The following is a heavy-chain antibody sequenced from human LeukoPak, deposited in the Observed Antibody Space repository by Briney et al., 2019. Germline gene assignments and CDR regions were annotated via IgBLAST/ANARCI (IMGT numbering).Heavy chain of an antibody. V-gene: IGHV4-34*01. D-gene: IGHD6-13*01. CDR3: ARSGTYQRSSSYDY. J-gene: IGHJ4*02. CDR2: INHSGSS. Sequence: SETLSLTCAVYGESFKDYYWNWIRQPPGKGLEWIVEINHSGSSNYNPSLKSRVTIPVDTSKNQFSLKLSSVPAADTAVYYCARSGTYQRSSSYDYWGQGTLVTVSS. CDR1: GESFKDYY.